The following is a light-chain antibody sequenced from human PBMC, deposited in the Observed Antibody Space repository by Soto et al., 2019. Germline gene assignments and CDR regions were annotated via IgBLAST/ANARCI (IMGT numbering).Light chain of an antibody. CDR1: QDINNY. CDR2: DAS. CDR3: QQYDNLPYT. J-gene: IGKJ2*01. V-gene: IGKV1-33*01. Sequence: DIQMTQSPSSLSASVGDRVTITCQASQDINNYLNWYQQKPGKAPKLLIYDASNLETGVPSRFSGSGSGTDFTFTISSLQPEDIATYYCQQYDNLPYTFGQGTKREIK.